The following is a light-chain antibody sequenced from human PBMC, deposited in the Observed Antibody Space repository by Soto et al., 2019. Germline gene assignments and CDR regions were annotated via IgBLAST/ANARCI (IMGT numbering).Light chain of an antibody. V-gene: IGKV3-20*01. J-gene: IGKJ1*01. CDR1: QSVSSSY. CDR2: AAS. Sequence: EIVLTQSPGTLSLSPGEGATLSCRASQSVSSSYVGWYQQKPGQAPRLLIYAASSRATGIPNRFSGSGSGTEFTLSISRLEPEDFAVYYCHHYATSPRPFGQGTKVEIK. CDR3: HHYATSPRP.